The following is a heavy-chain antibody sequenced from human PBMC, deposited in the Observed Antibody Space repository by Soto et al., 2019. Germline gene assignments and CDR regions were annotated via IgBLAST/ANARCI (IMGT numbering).Heavy chain of an antibody. J-gene: IGHJ4*02. CDR2: IIPIFGTA. CDR3: ARGGYCGGDCPISPFDY. CDR1: GGTFSSYA. V-gene: IGHV1-69*13. Sequence: GPSVKVSCKASGGTFSSYAISWVRQAPGQGLEWMGGIIPIFGTANYAQKFQGRVTITADESTSTAYMELSSLRSEDTAVYYCARGGYCGGDCPISPFDYWGQGTLVTSPQ. D-gene: IGHD2-21*02.